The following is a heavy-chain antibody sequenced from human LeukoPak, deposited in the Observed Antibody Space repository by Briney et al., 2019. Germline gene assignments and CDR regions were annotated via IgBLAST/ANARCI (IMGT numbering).Heavy chain of an antibody. CDR2: ITYDGSNK. CDR3: ARGLLGTTTSYFDY. CDR1: GFTFSSYA. D-gene: IGHD1-26*01. V-gene: IGHV3-30-3*01. J-gene: IGHJ4*02. Sequence: AGRSLRLSCAASGFTFSSYAMHWVRQAPGKGLEWVAVITYDGSNKYYAESVKGRFTISRDNSKNTLDLQMNSLRAEDTAVYYCARGLLGTTTSYFDYWGQGTLVTVSS.